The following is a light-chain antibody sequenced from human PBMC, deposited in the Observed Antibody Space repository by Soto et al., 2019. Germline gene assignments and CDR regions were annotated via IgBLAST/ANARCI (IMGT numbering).Light chain of an antibody. CDR2: DAS. CDR1: QDISNY. CDR3: QQYNNWPPYT. Sequence: DIQMTQSPSSLSASVGDRVTITWQASQDISNYLNWYQPKPGKAPKVLIYDASNLETGVPSRFSGSGSGTDFTFTISSLQSEDFAVYYCQQYNNWPPYTFGQGTKLEIK. J-gene: IGKJ2*01. V-gene: IGKV1-33*01.